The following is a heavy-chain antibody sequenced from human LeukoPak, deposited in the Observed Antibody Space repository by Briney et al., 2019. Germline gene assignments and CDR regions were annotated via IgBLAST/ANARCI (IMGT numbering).Heavy chain of an antibody. Sequence: SETLSLTCTVSGGSISSSSYYWGWIRQPPGKGLEWIGSIYYSGSTYYNPSLKSRVTISVDTSKNQFSLKLSSVTAADTAVYYCARVERTYYGSGSYYNPALYFQHWGQGTLVTVSS. J-gene: IGHJ1*01. D-gene: IGHD3-10*01. V-gene: IGHV4-39*07. CDR2: IYYSGST. CDR1: GGSISSSSYY. CDR3: ARVERTYYGSGSYYNPALYFQH.